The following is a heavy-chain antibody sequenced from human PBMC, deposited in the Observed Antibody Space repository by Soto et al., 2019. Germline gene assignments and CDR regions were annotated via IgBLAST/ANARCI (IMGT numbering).Heavy chain of an antibody. CDR2: INPSGGST. CDR3: VKEWTPRRAFDY. V-gene: IGHV3-23*01. J-gene: IGHJ4*02. CDR1: RFTFRSYA. Sequence: SLRLSCVASRFTFRSYAMSWVRQAPGKGLEWVSGINPSGGSTFYADSVRGRFTISRDNAKNTLYLQMNSLRVEDTAKYYCVKEWTPRRAFDYWGQGTPVTVSS. D-gene: IGHD5-12*01.